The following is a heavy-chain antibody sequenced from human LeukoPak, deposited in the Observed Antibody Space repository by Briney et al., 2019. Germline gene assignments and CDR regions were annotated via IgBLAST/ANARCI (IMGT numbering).Heavy chain of an antibody. V-gene: IGHV1-69*06. J-gene: IGHJ3*02. CDR2: IIPIFGTA. CDR3: ARVQARYCSGGSCYLNAFDI. Sequence: GASVKVSCKASGGTFSSYAISWVRQAPGQGLEWMGGIIPIFGTANYAQKFQGRVTITADKSTSTAYMELSSLRSEDTAVYYCARVQARYCSGGSCYLNAFDIWGQGTMVTVSS. CDR1: GGTFSSYA. D-gene: IGHD2-15*01.